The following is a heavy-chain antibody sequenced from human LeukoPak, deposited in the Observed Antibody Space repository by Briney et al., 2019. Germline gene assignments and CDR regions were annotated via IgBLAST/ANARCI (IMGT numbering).Heavy chain of an antibody. CDR2: ISGSGGST. CDR3: AKEYYYDSSGYWFLDY. J-gene: IGHJ4*02. V-gene: IGHV3-23*01. Sequence: PGGSLRLSCAASGFTFSSYSMNWVRQAPGKGLEWVSAISGSGGSTYYADSVKGRFTISRDNSKNTLYLQMNSLRAEDTAVYYCAKEYYYDSSGYWFLDYWGQGTLVTVSS. D-gene: IGHD3-22*01. CDR1: GFTFSSYS.